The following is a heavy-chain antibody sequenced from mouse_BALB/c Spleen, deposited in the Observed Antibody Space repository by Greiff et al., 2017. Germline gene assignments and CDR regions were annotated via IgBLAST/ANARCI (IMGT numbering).Heavy chain of an antibody. Sequence: QVQLQQSGAELVRPGTSVKVSCKASGYAFTNYLIEWVKQRPGQGLEWIGVINPGSGGTNYNEKFKGKATLTADKSSSTAYMQLSSLTSDDSAVYFCARLLGYYYAMDYWGQGTSVTVSS. D-gene: IGHD4-1*01. CDR3: ARLLGYYYAMDY. J-gene: IGHJ4*01. CDR2: INPGSGGT. CDR1: GYAFTNYL. V-gene: IGHV1-54*01.